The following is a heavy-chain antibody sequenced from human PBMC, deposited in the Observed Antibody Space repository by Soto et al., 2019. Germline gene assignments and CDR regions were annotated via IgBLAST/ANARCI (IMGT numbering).Heavy chain of an antibody. J-gene: IGHJ4*02. D-gene: IGHD3-3*01. CDR3: ARAGRTYDFWSGLRHFDY. Sequence: ASVKVSCKTSGYTFTSYDTNWVRQATGQGNKWMGWMNPNSGNTGYAQKFQGRVTMTRNTSISTAYMELSSLRSEDTAVYYCARAGRTYDFWSGLRHFDYWGQGTLVTVSS. CDR1: GYTFTSYD. CDR2: MNPNSGNT. V-gene: IGHV1-8*01.